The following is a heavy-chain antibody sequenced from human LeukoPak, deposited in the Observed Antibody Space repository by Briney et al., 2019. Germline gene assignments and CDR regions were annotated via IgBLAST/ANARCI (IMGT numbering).Heavy chain of an antibody. CDR2: ISSSSSYI. Sequence: GGSLRLSCAASGFTFSSYSMNWVRQAPGKGLEWVSSISSSSSYIYYADSVKGRFTISRDNAKNSLYLQMNSLRAVDTAVYYCARERIAAMGWFDPWGQGTLVTVSS. CDR3: ARERIAAMGWFDP. CDR1: GFTFSSYS. V-gene: IGHV3-21*01. J-gene: IGHJ5*02. D-gene: IGHD6-25*01.